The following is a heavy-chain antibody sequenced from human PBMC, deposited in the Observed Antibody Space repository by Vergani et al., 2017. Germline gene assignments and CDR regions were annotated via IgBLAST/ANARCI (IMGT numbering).Heavy chain of an antibody. CDR2: IYYSGGT. D-gene: IGHD5-18*01. V-gene: IGHV4-59*01. CDR1: GGSISSYY. Sequence: QVQLQESGPGLVKPSQTLSLTCTVSGGSISSYYWSWIRQPPGKGLEWIGYIYYSGGTNYNPSLKSRVTISVDTSKNQFSLKLSSVTAADTAVYYCARDSGGYSPYYMDVWGKGTTVTVSS. J-gene: IGHJ6*03. CDR3: ARDSGGYSPYYMDV.